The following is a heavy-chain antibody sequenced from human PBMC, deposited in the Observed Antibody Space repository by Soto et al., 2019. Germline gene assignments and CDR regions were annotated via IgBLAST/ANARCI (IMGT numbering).Heavy chain of an antibody. D-gene: IGHD3-10*01. CDR1: GYTFTSYD. J-gene: IGHJ4*02. CDR3: ARGGRGIWFGELLSGFDY. CDR2: MNPNSDNT. Sequence: QVQLVQSGAEVKKPGASVKVSCKASGYTFTSYDINWVRQATGQGLEWLGWMNPNSDNTGYEQKFQGRVTMTRTTSISTAYMELSSLRSEDTAVYYCARGGRGIWFGELLSGFDYWGQGTLVTVSS. V-gene: IGHV1-8*01.